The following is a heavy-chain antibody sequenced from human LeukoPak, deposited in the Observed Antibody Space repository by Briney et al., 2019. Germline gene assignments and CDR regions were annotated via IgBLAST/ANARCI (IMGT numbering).Heavy chain of an antibody. D-gene: IGHD3-22*01. CDR1: GFTFSSYA. J-gene: IGHJ4*02. CDR2: TNTSGGST. V-gene: IGHV3-23*01. Sequence: QSGGSLRLSCAASGFTFSSYAMSWVRQAPGKGLEWVSGTNTSGGSTAYADSVKGRFTISRDNPRNTLYMQMNSLRAEDTALYYCAIMHPYYDGNGYWVQWGQGTLVTVSS. CDR3: AIMHPYYDGNGYWVQ.